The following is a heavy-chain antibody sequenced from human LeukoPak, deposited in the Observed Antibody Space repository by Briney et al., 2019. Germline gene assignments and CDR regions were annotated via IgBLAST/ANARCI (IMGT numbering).Heavy chain of an antibody. CDR1: GGSISSYY. J-gene: IGHJ1*01. D-gene: IGHD5-12*01. V-gene: IGHV4-59*01. Sequence: PSETLSLNCTVSGGSISSYYWSWIRQPPGKGLEWIGYIYYSGSTNYNPSLKSRVTISVDTSKNQFSLKLSSVTAADTAVYYCARGKSRRWLLDEYFQHWGQGTLVTVSS. CDR3: ARGKSRRWLLDEYFQH. CDR2: IYYSGST.